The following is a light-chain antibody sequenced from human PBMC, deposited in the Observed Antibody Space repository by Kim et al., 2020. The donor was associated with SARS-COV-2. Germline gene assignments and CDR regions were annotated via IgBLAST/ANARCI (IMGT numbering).Light chain of an antibody. CDR2: GAS. CDR3: HQYNDWPPGDT. CDR1: QSVGNN. Sequence: EIVMTQSRATLSVSPGERATLSCRASQSVGNNLAWYQHKPGQPPRLLIYGASTRATGVPARFSGSGSGTDFTLTVSSLQSEDFAVYYCHQYNDWPPGDTFGQGTKLEI. V-gene: IGKV3-15*01. J-gene: IGKJ2*01.